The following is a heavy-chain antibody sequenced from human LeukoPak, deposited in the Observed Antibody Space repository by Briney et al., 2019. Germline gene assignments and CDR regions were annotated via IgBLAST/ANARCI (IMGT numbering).Heavy chain of an antibody. CDR3: AKDTGIAVAGPPLH. D-gene: IGHD6-19*01. CDR1: GFTFSSYA. V-gene: IGHV3-23*01. Sequence: GGSLRLSCAASGFTFSSYAMSWVRQAPGKGLEWVSAISGSGGSTYYADSVKGRFTISRDNSKNTLYLQMNSLRAEDTAVYYCAKDTGIAVAGPPLHRGQGTLVTVSS. J-gene: IGHJ4*02. CDR2: ISGSGGST.